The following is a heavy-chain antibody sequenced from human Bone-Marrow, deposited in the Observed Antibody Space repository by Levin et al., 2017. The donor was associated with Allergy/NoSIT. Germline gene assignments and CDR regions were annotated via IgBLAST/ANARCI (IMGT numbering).Heavy chain of an antibody. Sequence: SETLSLTCTVSGGSISSGDYYWSWIRQPPGKGLEWIGYIYYSGSTYYNPSLKSRVTISVDTSKNQFSLKLSSVTAADTAVYYCARVGSGSGINDAFDIWGQGTMVTVSS. J-gene: IGHJ3*02. CDR1: GGSISSGDYY. CDR3: ARVGSGSGINDAFDI. D-gene: IGHD3-10*01. V-gene: IGHV4-30-4*01. CDR2: IYYSGST.